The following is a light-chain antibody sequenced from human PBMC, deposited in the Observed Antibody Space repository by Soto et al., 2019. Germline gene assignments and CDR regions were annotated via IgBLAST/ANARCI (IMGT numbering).Light chain of an antibody. CDR2: DVS. V-gene: IGLV2-11*01. Sequence: QSVLTQPRSVSGSPGQSVIISCTGSSSDVGHYNYVSWYQQHPGKAPKLMIYDVSKRPSGVPHRFSGSKSGNTASLTISGLQAEDDADYYCCSYAGSYTVVFGGGTKLTVL. CDR3: CSYAGSYTVV. J-gene: IGLJ2*01. CDR1: SSDVGHYNY.